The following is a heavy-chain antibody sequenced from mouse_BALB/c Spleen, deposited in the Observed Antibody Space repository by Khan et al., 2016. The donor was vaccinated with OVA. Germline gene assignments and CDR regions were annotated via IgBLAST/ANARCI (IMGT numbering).Heavy chain of an antibody. V-gene: IGHV14-3*02. CDR2: IDPANGKT. D-gene: IGHD1-1*01. CDR1: GFNIKDTY. J-gene: IGHJ3*01. Sequence: VQLKQSGAELVKPGASVKLSCTASGFNIKDTYMHWVKQRPEQGLEWIGRIDPANGKTKYDPKFQGKATITADTSSNTAYVQLSSLTSEDTVVYYCVRSHGSSVYWGQGTLVTVSA. CDR3: VRSHGSSVY.